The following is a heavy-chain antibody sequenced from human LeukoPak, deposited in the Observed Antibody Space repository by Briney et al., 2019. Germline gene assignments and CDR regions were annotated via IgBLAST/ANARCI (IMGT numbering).Heavy chain of an antibody. V-gene: IGHV3-66*02. CDR2: IYTSGST. CDR1: GFSVSSTY. J-gene: IGHJ5*02. Sequence: GGSLRLSCAASGFSVSSTYMSWVRQAPGKGLEWVSLIYTSGSTFYADSVMGRFTISRDNSKNTLFLQMNNLRAEDSAVYYCTRGRAGTQSWVEFDLWGQGTLVTVSS. D-gene: IGHD3-10*01. CDR3: TRGRAGTQSWVEFDL.